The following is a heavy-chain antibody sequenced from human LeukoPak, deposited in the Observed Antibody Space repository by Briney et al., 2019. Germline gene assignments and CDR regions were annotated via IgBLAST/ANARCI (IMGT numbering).Heavy chain of an antibody. CDR1: GFTFGEYA. Sequence: GGALRLSCTASGFTFGEYAMSWVRQAPGKGLEWVGFIRRKAYGGTTEYAASVKGRFTISRVDSKRIAYLQMNSLKTEDTAVYYCTRDLSVWLLTFDYWGQGTLVTVSS. V-gene: IGHV3-49*04. CDR2: IRRKAYGGTT. CDR3: TRDLSVWLLTFDY. D-gene: IGHD3-9*01. J-gene: IGHJ4*02.